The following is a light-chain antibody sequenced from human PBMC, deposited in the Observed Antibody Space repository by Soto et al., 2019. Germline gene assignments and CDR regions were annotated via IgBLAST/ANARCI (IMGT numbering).Light chain of an antibody. CDR2: XXX. Sequence: QSVLTQPPSASGTPGQRITISCSGSSSNIGDNPVNWYQQLPGAAPKLLIXXXXXXTSGVPDRFSGSKSGTSATLGITGFQTGDEADYYCGSWDSSLSAYVFGTGTKVTVL. V-gene: IGLV1-44*01. CDR3: GSWDSSLSAYV. J-gene: IGLJ1*01. CDR1: SSNIGDNP.